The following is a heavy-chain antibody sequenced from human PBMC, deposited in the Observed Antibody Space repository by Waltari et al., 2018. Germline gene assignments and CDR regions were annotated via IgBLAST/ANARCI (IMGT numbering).Heavy chain of an antibody. CDR3: ARDSPCSGGSCYRAFGY. D-gene: IGHD2-15*01. CDR1: GGTFSSYA. V-gene: IGHV1-69*08. Sequence: QVQLVQSGAEVKKPGSSVKVSCKASGGTFSSYAISWVRQAPGQGLEWMGRIIPIVGTANYAQKFPGRVTITADKSTSTAYMELSSLRSEDTAVYYCARDSPCSGGSCYRAFGYWGQGTLVTVSS. J-gene: IGHJ4*02. CDR2: IIPIVGTA.